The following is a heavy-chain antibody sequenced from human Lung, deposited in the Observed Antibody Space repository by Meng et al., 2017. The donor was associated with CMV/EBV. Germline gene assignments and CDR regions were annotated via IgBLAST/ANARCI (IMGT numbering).Heavy chain of an antibody. J-gene: IGHJ3*02. D-gene: IGHD3-3*01. CDR3: ATKMYYDFWSAYRGTEGVDPFHI. CDR2: ISPNNGAT. CDR1: GYTFTDYR. Sequence: SVXVSXXASGYTFTDYRMHWVRQAPGQGLEWVGWISPNNGATNYAQNFQGRVTMTRDTSISTVYMDLNRLTYDDTAVYYCATKMYYDFWSAYRGTEGVDPFHIWGQGTLVTVSS. V-gene: IGHV1-2*02.